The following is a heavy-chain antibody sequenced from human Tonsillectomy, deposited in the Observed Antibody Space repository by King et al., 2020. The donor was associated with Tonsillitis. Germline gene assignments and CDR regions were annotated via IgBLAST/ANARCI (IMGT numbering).Heavy chain of an antibody. Sequence: VQLVESGGGVVQPGRSLRLSCAASGFTFSSYGMHWVRQAPGKGLEWVAVIWYDGSNKYYADSVKGRFTISRDNAKKTLYLQMNSLRAADTAVYYCAREGGSSGREFDYWGQGTLVTVSS. V-gene: IGHV3-33*01. J-gene: IGHJ4*02. CDR1: GFTFSSYG. D-gene: IGHD6-19*01. CDR2: IWYDGSNK. CDR3: AREGGSSGREFDY.